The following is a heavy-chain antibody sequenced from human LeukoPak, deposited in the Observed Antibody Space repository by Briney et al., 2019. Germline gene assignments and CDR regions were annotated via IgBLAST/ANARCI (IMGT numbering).Heavy chain of an antibody. CDR2: INTNTGNP. CDR3: ARDLAGFGLFAVVAAGFGDAFDI. V-gene: IGHV7-4-1*02. Sequence: GASVKVSCKPSGYTFTNYAVNWVRQAPGQGLEWMGWINTNTGNPTYAQGFTGRFVFSLDTSVSTAYLQISSLKAEDTAVYYCARDLAGFGLFAVVAAGFGDAFDIWGQGTMVTVSS. CDR1: GYTFTNYA. D-gene: IGHD2-15*01. J-gene: IGHJ3*02.